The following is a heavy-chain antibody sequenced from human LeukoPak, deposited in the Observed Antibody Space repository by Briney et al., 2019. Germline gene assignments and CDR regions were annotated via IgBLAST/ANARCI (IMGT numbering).Heavy chain of an antibody. D-gene: IGHD4-23*01. V-gene: IGHV1-46*01. J-gene: IGHJ4*02. CDR1: GYTFTSYY. CDR2: INPSGGST. Sequence: ASVKVSCKASGYTFTSYYIHWVRQAPGQGLEWVGIINPSGGSTSYAQKFQGRVTMTRDTSTSTVYMELSSLTSEDTAVYYCARDRALRAVVVSFDYWGQGTLVTVSS. CDR3: ARDRALRAVVVSFDY.